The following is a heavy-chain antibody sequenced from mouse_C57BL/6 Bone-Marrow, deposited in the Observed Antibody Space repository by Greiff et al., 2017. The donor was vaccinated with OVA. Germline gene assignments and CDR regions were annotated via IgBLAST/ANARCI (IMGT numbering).Heavy chain of an antibody. Sequence: EVMLVESGGGLVKPGGSLKLSCAASGFTFSDYGMHWVRQAPEKGLGWVAYISSGSSTIYYADTVKGRFTISRDNAKNTLFLQMTSLRSEDTAMYYCARSDYDYFDYWGQGTTLTVSS. D-gene: IGHD2-4*01. CDR3: ARSDYDYFDY. CDR2: ISSGSSTI. J-gene: IGHJ2*01. CDR1: GFTFSDYG. V-gene: IGHV5-17*01.